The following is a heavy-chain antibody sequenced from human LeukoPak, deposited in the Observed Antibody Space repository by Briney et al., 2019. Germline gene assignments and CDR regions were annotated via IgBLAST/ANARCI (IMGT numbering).Heavy chain of an antibody. CDR2: IIPIFGTA. CDR1: RGTFSSYA. J-gene: IGHJ4*02. V-gene: IGHV1-69*05. CDR3: ARGPLGRRGYSGYVTFDY. Sequence: SVKVSCKASRGTFSSYAISWVRQAPGQGLEWMGRIIPIFGTANYAQKFQGRVTITTDESTSTAYMELSSLRSEDTAVYYCARGPLGRRGYSGYVTFDYWGQGTLVTVSS. D-gene: IGHD5-12*01.